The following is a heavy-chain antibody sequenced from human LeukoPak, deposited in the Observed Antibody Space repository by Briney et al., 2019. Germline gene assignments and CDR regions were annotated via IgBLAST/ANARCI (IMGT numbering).Heavy chain of an antibody. CDR1: GFTFSSYS. J-gene: IGHJ3*02. CDR3: ARDRAYCGGDCYPNDAFDI. Sequence: GGSLRLSCAASGFTFSSYSMNWVRQAPGKGLEWVPSISSSSSYIYYADSVKGRFTISRDDAKNSLYLQMNSLRAEDTAVYYCARDRAYCGGDCYPNDAFDIWGQGTMVTVSS. D-gene: IGHD2-21*02. CDR2: ISSSSSYI. V-gene: IGHV3-21*01.